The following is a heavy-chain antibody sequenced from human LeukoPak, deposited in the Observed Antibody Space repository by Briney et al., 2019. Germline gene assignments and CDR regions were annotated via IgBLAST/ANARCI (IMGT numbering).Heavy chain of an antibody. D-gene: IGHD3-22*01. Sequence: SETLSLTCTVSGGSISSYYWSWIRQPAGKGLEWIGRIYTSGSTNYNPSLKSRVTMSVDTSKNQFSLKLSSVTAADTAVYYCARGTRITMIVVASNWFDPWGQGTLVTVSS. CDR1: GGSISSYY. CDR3: ARGTRITMIVVASNWFDP. V-gene: IGHV4-4*07. J-gene: IGHJ5*02. CDR2: IYTSGST.